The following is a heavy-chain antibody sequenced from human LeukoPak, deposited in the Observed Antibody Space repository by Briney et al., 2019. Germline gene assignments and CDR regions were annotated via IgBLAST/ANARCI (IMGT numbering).Heavy chain of an antibody. J-gene: IGHJ4*02. CDR1: GGSISGHY. Sequence: SETLSLTCTVSGGSISGHYWTWIRRPAGRGLEWIGRIYSSGSTYYNPSLMSRVTISLDTSNNQFSLRVTSVTAADTAVYYCARGKEMTAVAGYYSFDYWGQGTLVSVSS. D-gene: IGHD6-19*01. CDR3: ARGKEMTAVAGYYSFDY. V-gene: IGHV4-4*07. CDR2: IYSSGST.